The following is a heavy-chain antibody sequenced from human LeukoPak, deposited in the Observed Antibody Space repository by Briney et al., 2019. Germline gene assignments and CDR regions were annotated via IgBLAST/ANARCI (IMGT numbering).Heavy chain of an antibody. CDR1: GGSFSGYY. CDR2: INHSGST. Sequence: SETLSLTCAVYGGSFSGYYWSWIRQPPGKGLERIGEINHSGSTNYNPPLKSRVTISVDTSKNQFSLKLSSVTAAGTAVYYCARVVPAVNAIGDWGQGTLVTVSS. J-gene: IGHJ4*02. V-gene: IGHV4-34*01. CDR3: ARVVPAVNAIGD. D-gene: IGHD2-2*01.